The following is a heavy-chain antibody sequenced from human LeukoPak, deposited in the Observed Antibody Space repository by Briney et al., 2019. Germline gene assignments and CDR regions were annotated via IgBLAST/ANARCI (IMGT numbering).Heavy chain of an antibody. CDR2: INWNGGST. J-gene: IGHJ4*02. Sequence: GGSLRLSCVASGFTFDDHDMSWVRQAPGKGLEWVSNINWNGGSTGYADSVKGRFTISRDNAKNSLYLQMNSLRAEDTAFYYCARGKMVGATAWGGLDYWGQGTLVTVSS. V-gene: IGHV3-20*04. CDR1: GFTFDDHD. CDR3: ARGKMVGATAWGGLDY. D-gene: IGHD1-26*01.